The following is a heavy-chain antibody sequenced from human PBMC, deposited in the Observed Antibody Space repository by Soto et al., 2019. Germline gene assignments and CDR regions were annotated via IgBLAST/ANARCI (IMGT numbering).Heavy chain of an antibody. Sequence: LRLSCAASGFTFSSYAMSWVRQAPGKGLEWVSAISGSGGSTYYADSVKGRFTISRDNSKNTLYLQMNSLRAEDTAVYYCAKDDKWLPIGPFDYWGQGTLVTVSS. D-gene: IGHD5-12*01. V-gene: IGHV3-23*01. CDR3: AKDDKWLPIGPFDY. CDR1: GFTFSSYA. J-gene: IGHJ4*02. CDR2: ISGSGGST.